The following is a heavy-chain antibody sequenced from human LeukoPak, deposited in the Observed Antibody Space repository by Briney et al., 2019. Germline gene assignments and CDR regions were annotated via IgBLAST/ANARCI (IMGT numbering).Heavy chain of an antibody. CDR2: IHPSTGNP. D-gene: IGHD6-13*01. J-gene: IGHJ5*02. Sequence: ASVKVSCKASGYTFTNYAMNWVRQAPGQGLEWMGWIHPSTGNPAYAQGFTGRFVFSLDTSVSTAYLQISSLKAEDTAVYYCARDKGSSWYRGYWFDPWGQGTLVTVSS. CDR3: ARDKGSSWYRGYWFDP. CDR1: GYTFTNYA. V-gene: IGHV7-4-1*02.